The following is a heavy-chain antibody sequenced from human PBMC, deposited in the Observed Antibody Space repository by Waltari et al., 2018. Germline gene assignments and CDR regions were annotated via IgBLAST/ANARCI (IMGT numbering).Heavy chain of an antibody. CDR2: IMTDGSEE. CDR3: ARDQWFAFDI. CDR1: GFTRRRHW. Sequence: EVQLVESGGGLVQPGGSLRLSCAASGFTRRRHWMGWVRQAPGKGPEWVANIMTDGSEEYYVDSVRGRFTISRDNAKNSLYLQMNSLRPEDTAVYYCARDQWFAFDIWGHGTMVTVSS. J-gene: IGHJ3*02. D-gene: IGHD3-22*01. V-gene: IGHV3-7*01.